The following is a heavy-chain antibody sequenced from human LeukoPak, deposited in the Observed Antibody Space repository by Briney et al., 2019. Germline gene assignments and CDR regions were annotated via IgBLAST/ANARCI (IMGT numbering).Heavy chain of an antibody. CDR2: ISAYNGNT. J-gene: IGHJ4*02. D-gene: IGHD2-2*01. Sequence: ASVKVSCKASGYTFTSYGISWVRQAPGQGLEWMGWISAYNGNTKYTQKLPDRVTMTTDTSTSTAYIELRSLRSDDTAVYYCAREGYFNSTSCDKPFDCWGQGALVTVSS. V-gene: IGHV1-18*01. CDR3: AREGYFNSTSCDKPFDC. CDR1: GYTFTSYG.